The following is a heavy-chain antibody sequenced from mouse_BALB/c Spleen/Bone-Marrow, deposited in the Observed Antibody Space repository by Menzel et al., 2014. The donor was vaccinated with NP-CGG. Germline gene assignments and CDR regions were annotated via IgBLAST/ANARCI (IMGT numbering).Heavy chain of an antibody. J-gene: IGHJ4*01. V-gene: IGHV1S137*01. Sequence: QVQLPQSGAELVRPGVSVKISCKGSGYTFTDYAIHWVKQSHARSLEWIGLISGYYGDAIYNQKFKGKATMTVDKSSSTAYMDLARLTSEDSAIYYCARSGKVRNAMNYWGQGTSVTVSS. D-gene: IGHD2-14*01. CDR3: ARSGKVRNAMNY. CDR1: GYTFTDYA. CDR2: ISGYYGDA.